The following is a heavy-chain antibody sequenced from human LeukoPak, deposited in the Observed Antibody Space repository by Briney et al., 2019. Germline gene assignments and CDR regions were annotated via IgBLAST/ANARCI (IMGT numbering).Heavy chain of an antibody. Sequence: ASVKVSCKASGGTFSSYAISWVRQAPGQGLEWMGGIIPIFGTANYAQKFQGRVTITADESTSTAYMELSSLRSEDTAAYYCASGYYDSSGSTNWFDPWGQETLVTVSS. CDR2: IIPIFGTA. D-gene: IGHD3-22*01. J-gene: IGHJ5*02. CDR3: ASGYYDSSGSTNWFDP. V-gene: IGHV1-69*13. CDR1: GGTFSSYA.